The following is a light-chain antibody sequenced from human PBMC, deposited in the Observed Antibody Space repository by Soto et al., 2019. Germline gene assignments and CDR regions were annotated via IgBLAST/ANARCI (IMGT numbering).Light chain of an antibody. CDR1: SSNIGNNY. CDR3: GTWDSSLSARV. CDR2: DNN. V-gene: IGLV1-51*01. Sequence: QSVLTQPPSVSAAPGQKVTISCSGSSSNIGNNYVSWYQQPPGTAPKLLIYDNNKRPSGIPDRFSGSKSGTSATLGITGLQTGDEADYYCGTWDSSLSARVFGGGTQLTVL. J-gene: IGLJ3*02.